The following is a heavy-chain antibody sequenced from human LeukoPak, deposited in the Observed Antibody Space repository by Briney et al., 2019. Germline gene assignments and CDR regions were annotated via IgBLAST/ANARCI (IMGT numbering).Heavy chain of an antibody. D-gene: IGHD6-19*01. CDR1: GYTLTDYY. CDR3: ATSGIAVAGYFDY. Sequence: ASVKVSCKASGYTLTDYYMHWVRQAPGQGLEWMGRINPNSGGTNYAQKFQGRVTMTRDTSISTVYMELSRLRSDDTAVYYCATSGIAVAGYFDYWGQGTLVTVSS. CDR2: INPNSGGT. V-gene: IGHV1-2*06. J-gene: IGHJ4*02.